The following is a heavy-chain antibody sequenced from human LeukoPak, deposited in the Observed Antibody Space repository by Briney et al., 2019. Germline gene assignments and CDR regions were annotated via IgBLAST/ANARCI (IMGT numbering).Heavy chain of an antibody. CDR2: ISWNSGSI. V-gene: IGHV3-9*01. Sequence: LSLTCAVSGYSISSGYYWGWIRQPPGKGLEWVSGISWNSGSIGYADSVKGRFSISRDNAKNSLYLQMNSLRAEDTALYYCAKEVYGSGSYWGMDVWGQGTTVTVSS. CDR3: AKEVYGSGSYWGMDV. J-gene: IGHJ6*02. CDR1: GYSISSGYY. D-gene: IGHD3-10*01.